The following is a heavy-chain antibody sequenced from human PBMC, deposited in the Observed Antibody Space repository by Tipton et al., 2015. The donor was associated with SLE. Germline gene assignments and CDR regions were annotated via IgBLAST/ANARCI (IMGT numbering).Heavy chain of an antibody. CDR1: GFTFSNYA. Sequence: SLRLSCAASGFTFSNYAMHWVRQAPGKGLEWVAVISYDGSNKYYADSVKGRFTISRDNSKNTLYLQMNSLRAEDTAVYYCAREEVVPATMLDYWGQGTLVTVSS. CDR2: ISYDGSNK. D-gene: IGHD2-2*01. V-gene: IGHV3-30*04. CDR3: AREEVVPATMLDY. J-gene: IGHJ4*02.